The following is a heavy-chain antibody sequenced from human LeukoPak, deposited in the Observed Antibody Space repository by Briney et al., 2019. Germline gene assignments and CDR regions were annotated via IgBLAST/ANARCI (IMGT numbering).Heavy chain of an antibody. D-gene: IGHD6-19*01. Sequence: GGSLRLSCAASGFTFSSYGMHWVRQAPGKGLEWVAVISYDGSNKYYADSVKGRFTISRGNSKNTLYLQMNSLRAEDTAVYYCANPGRQWLVLGFDYWGQGTLVTVSS. V-gene: IGHV3-30*18. J-gene: IGHJ4*02. CDR3: ANPGRQWLVLGFDY. CDR2: ISYDGSNK. CDR1: GFTFSSYG.